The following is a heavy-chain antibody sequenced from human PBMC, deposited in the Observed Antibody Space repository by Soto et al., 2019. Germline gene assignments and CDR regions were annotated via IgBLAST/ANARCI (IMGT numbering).Heavy chain of an antibody. CDR3: ARGGDIADLQEGDLYYGVDV. J-gene: IGHJ6*02. CDR2: ISFDGKDE. CDR1: GFNFRNHA. Sequence: PGGSLRLSCAASGFNFRNHAMHWVRQAPGKGLEWVAVISFDGKDEQYADSVKGRFIVSRENSKNTFYLQMNSLRGDDTAVYFAARGGDIADLQEGDLYYGVDVWGQGPAVTVYS. D-gene: IGHD5-12*01. V-gene: IGHV3-30*03.